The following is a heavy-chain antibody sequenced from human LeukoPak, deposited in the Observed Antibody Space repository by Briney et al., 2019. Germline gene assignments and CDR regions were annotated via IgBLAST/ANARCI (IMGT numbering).Heavy chain of an antibody. V-gene: IGHV3-23*01. CDR2: ISGSGGST. Sequence: GGSLRLSCAASGFTFSSYAMSWVRQAPGKGLEWVSAISGSGGSTYYADSVKGRFTISRDNSKNTLYLQMNSLRVEDTAVYYCVKDSPLTGNYNDFDYWGQGTLVTVSS. D-gene: IGHD3-9*01. J-gene: IGHJ4*02. CDR3: VKDSPLTGNYNDFDY. CDR1: GFTFSSYA.